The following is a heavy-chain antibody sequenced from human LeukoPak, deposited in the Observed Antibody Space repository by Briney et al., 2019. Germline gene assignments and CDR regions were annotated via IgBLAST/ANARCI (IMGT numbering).Heavy chain of an antibody. V-gene: IGHV4-4*07. CDR1: GGSISSYY. J-gene: IGHJ4*02. CDR2: IYTSGST. CDR3: ARTAGSSSFDHFDY. D-gene: IGHD6-6*01. Sequence: SETLSLTYTVSGGSISSYYWSWIRQPAGKGLEWIGRIYTSGSTNYNPSLKSRVTMSVDTSKNQFSLKLSSVTAADTAVYYCARTAGSSSFDHFDYWGQGTPVTVSS.